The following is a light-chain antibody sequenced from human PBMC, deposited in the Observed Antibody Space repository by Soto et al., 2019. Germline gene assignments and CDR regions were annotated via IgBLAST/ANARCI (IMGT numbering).Light chain of an antibody. Sequence: QSVLTQPPSASGTPGQRVTISCSGSSSNIGSNYVYWYQQLPGTAPKLLIYRNNQRPSGVPDRFSGSKSGTSASLAISGLRSEAEADYYCAAWDDSLSGTLFGGGTKLTVL. V-gene: IGLV1-47*01. CDR1: SSNIGSNY. CDR3: AAWDDSLSGTL. J-gene: IGLJ2*01. CDR2: RNN.